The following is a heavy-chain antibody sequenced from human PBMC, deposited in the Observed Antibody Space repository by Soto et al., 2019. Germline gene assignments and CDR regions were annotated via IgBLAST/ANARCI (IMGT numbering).Heavy chain of an antibody. D-gene: IGHD2-15*01. CDR2: MWYDGSNK. CDR1: GFTFSSYG. Sequence: GGSLRLSCAASGFTFSSYGMHWVRQAPGKGLEWVEVMWYDGSNKYYADSVKGRFTISRDNSKNTLYLQMNSLRAEDTAVYYCARDQPGEDISYYFDYWGQGTLVTVSS. CDR3: ARDQPGEDISYYFDY. J-gene: IGHJ4*02. V-gene: IGHV3-33*01.